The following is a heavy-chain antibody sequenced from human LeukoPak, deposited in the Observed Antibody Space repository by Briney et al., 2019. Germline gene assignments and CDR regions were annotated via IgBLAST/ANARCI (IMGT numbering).Heavy chain of an antibody. CDR3: ASAGSFWSGYYLDY. J-gene: IGHJ4*02. Sequence: SETLSLTCTVSGGSISSCYWSWIRQPPGKGLEWIGYIYYSGSTNYNPSLKSRVTISVDTSKNQFSLKLSSVTAADTAVYYCASAGSFWSGYYLDYWGQGTLVTVSS. CDR1: GGSISSCY. CDR2: IYYSGST. D-gene: IGHD3-3*01. V-gene: IGHV4-59*01.